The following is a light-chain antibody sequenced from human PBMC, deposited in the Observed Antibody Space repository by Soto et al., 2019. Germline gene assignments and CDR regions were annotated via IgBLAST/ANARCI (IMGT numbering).Light chain of an antibody. V-gene: IGLV1-40*01. CDR2: DNN. J-gene: IGLJ3*02. CDR1: SSNIGARYA. Sequence: QSVLTQPPSVSGAPGQRVSISCTGSSSNIGARYAVHWYHQLPGTAPKLLIYDNNHRPSGVPDRFSGSKSGTSASLAITGLRAEDEADYYCQSYDSSLSGWVFGGGTKVTVL. CDR3: QSYDSSLSGWV.